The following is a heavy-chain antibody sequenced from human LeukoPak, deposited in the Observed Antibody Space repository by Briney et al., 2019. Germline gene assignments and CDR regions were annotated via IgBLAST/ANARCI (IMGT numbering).Heavy chain of an antibody. CDR3: ARGYSYGSHFDY. D-gene: IGHD5-18*01. Sequence: GASVKVSCKASGGTFSSYAISWVRQAPGQGLEWMGRIIPIFGTANYAQKFQGRVTITTDESTSTAYMELSGLRSEDTAVYYCARGYSYGSHFDYWGQGTLVTVSS. CDR1: GGTFSSYA. CDR2: IIPIFGTA. V-gene: IGHV1-69*05. J-gene: IGHJ4*02.